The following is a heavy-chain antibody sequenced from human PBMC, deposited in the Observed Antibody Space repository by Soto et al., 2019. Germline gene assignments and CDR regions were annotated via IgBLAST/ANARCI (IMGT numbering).Heavy chain of an antibody. D-gene: IGHD2-21*01. CDR2: TYYRSKWYN. J-gene: IGHJ3*02. Sequence: KQSQTLSLTCAISGDSVSSNSAAWNWIRQSPSRGLEWLGRTYYRSKWYNDYAVSVKSRITINPDTSKNQFSLQLNSVTPEDTAVYYCARDVAYCGGDCSPGLDAFDIWGQGTMVTVSS. CDR3: ARDVAYCGGDCSPGLDAFDI. CDR1: GDSVSSNSAA. V-gene: IGHV6-1*01.